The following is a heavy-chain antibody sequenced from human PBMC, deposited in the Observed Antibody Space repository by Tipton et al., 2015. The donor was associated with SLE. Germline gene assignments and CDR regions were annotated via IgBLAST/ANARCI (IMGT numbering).Heavy chain of an antibody. CDR1: GYTFTNYG. J-gene: IGHJ6*02. CDR3: AREVYSGSYYYYYGMDV. V-gene: IGHV1-18*01. D-gene: IGHD3-10*01. Sequence: QLVQSGAEVKKPGASVKVSCKASGYTFTNYGISWVRQAPGQGLEWMGWISAYNGDTNYAQNLQGRVTMTTDTSTSTAYMELRSLRSDDTAVYYCAREVYSGSYYYYYGMDVWGQGTTVTISS. CDR2: ISAYNGDT.